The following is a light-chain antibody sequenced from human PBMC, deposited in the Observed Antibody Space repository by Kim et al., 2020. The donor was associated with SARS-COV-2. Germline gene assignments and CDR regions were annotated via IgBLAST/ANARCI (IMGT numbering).Light chain of an antibody. J-gene: IGLJ2*01. CDR3: CSYAGISAPVV. CDR2: DEQ. V-gene: IGLV2-23*01. CDR1: TLDVGNYTV. Sequence: QTVTISCSGSTLDVGNYTVDSWHQQQPTQAHILMFCDEQQRPGGPDRCSRCSNCGSAAPLTIAGLPAEDEADYYCCSYAGISAPVVFGGGTKVTVL.